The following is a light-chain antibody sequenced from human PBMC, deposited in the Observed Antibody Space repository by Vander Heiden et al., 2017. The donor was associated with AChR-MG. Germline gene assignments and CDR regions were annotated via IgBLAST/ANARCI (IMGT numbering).Light chain of an antibody. CDR2: YDD. CDR3: AAWDDSLNALV. Sequence: QSVLTQPPSVSEAPGRRVTISCSGSSSNIGNNAVNWYQQIPGKAPKLLIYYDDLLPSGVSDRFSGSKSGTSASLAISGLQSEDEADYYCAAWDDSLNALVFGGGTKLTVL. J-gene: IGLJ2*01. V-gene: IGLV1-36*01. CDR1: SSNIGNNA.